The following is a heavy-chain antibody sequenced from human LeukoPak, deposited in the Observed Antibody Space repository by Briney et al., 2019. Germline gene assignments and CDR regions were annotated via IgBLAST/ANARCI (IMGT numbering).Heavy chain of an antibody. CDR1: GGSISSYY. D-gene: IGHD6-19*01. CDR2: IYYSGST. Sequence: SETLSLTCTVSGGSISSYYWSWIRQPPGKGLEWIGYIYYSGSTNYNPSLKGRVTISVDTSKNQFSLKLSSVTAADTAVYYCGTSSGWYEGDAFDIWGQGTMVTVSS. V-gene: IGHV4-59*01. J-gene: IGHJ3*02. CDR3: GTSSGWYEGDAFDI.